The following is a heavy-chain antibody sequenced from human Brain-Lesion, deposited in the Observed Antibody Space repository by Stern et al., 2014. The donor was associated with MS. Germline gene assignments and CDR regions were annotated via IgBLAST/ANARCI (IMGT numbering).Heavy chain of an antibody. CDR3: ARDQRGITIFGVVTDYYYLGMDV. D-gene: IGHD3-3*01. CDR1: GYIFTGYY. CDR2: INPNTGGP. Sequence: QVQLVQSGAEVKKPGASVKVSCKTSGYIFTGYYIHWVRQAPGQGLEWMEWINPNTGGPKYAQKFQGRVTMSRDTSISTAYVELSSLTSDDTAVYYCARDQRGITIFGVVTDYYYLGMDVWGQGTTVTVSS. V-gene: IGHV1-2*02. J-gene: IGHJ6*02.